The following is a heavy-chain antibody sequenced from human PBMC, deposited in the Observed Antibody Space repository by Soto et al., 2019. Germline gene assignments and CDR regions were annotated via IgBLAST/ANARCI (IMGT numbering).Heavy chain of an antibody. CDR2: ISFDGNNK. Sequence: QVHLVGSGGGGVQPGRSKRLSCVVSGFTFNDYAIHWVRQAPGKGLEWVAVISFDGNNKFYADSVKGRFTISRDRSKTTAYLQMNNLRAEDTAVYYCARDHWDCSGGGCNPHQLNFFAMDVWGQGTTVTVSS. V-gene: IGHV3-30*03. CDR3: ARDHWDCSGGGCNPHQLNFFAMDV. CDR1: GFTFNDYA. J-gene: IGHJ6*02. D-gene: IGHD2-15*01.